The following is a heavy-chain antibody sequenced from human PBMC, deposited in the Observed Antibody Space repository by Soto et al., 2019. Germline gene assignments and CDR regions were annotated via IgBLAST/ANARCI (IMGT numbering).Heavy chain of an antibody. CDR3: AKDARPTS. V-gene: IGHV3-23*01. CDR1: GFTFSSYA. Sequence: LGLSCAASGFTFSSYAMSWVRQAPGKGLEWVSTISESGGSTYYTDSVKGRFTISSDNSKNTLYLQMNSLRAEDTALYYCAKDARPTSWGQGTLVTVSS. CDR2: ISESGGST. J-gene: IGHJ5*02.